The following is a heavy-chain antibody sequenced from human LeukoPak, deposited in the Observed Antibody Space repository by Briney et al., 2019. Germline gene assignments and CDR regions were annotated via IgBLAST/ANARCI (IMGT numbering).Heavy chain of an antibody. Sequence: GGSLRLSCAASGFTFDDYGMSWVRQAPGKGLEWVSGINWNGGSTGYADSVKGRFTISRDNAKNSLYLQMNSLRAEDTALYHCARDFWVGLTTVDFFDYWGQGTLVTVSS. CDR2: INWNGGST. CDR1: GFTFDDYG. V-gene: IGHV3-20*01. CDR3: ARDFWVGLTTVDFFDY. J-gene: IGHJ4*02. D-gene: IGHD4-23*01.